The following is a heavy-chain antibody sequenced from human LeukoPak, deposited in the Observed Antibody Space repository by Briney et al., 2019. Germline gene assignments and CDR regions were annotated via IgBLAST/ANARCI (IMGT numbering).Heavy chain of an antibody. V-gene: IGHV3-48*03. J-gene: IGHJ5*02. CDR3: ARDAGPGLITMVRGVIQNWFDP. D-gene: IGHD3-10*01. Sequence: PGGSLRLSCAASGFTFSSYEMHWVRQAPGKGLEWVSYISSSGSTIYYADSVKGRFTISRDNAKNSLYLQMNSLRAEDTAVYYCARDAGPGLITMVRGVIQNWFDPWGQGTLVTVSS. CDR2: ISSSGSTI. CDR1: GFTFSSYE.